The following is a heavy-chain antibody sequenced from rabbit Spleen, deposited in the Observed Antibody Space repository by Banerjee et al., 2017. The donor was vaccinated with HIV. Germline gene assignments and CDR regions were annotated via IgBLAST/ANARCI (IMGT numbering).Heavy chain of an antibody. CDR3: ARDLVSVIGWNFGL. V-gene: IGHV1S40*01. CDR1: GVSFSGDSY. CDR2: IDAGSSGTT. Sequence: QSLEESGGDMVKSGASLTLTCIASGVSFSGDSYMCWVRQAPGKGLEWIACIDAGSSGTTFYASWTKGLFTIARSSLTTVTLQMTSLTSADTDTYFCARDLVSVIGWNFGLWGPVSLVTVS. D-gene: IGHD1-1*01. J-gene: IGHJ4*01.